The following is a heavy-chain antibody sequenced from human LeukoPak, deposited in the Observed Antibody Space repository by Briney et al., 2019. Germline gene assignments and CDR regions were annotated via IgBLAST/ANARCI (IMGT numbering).Heavy chain of an antibody. CDR2: IYYSGST. J-gene: IGHJ4*02. V-gene: IGHV4-39*01. CDR3: ARLLGVYDFWSGTADY. Sequence: SETLSLTCIVSGGSISSSSYYWGWIRQPPGKGLEWIGSIYYSGSTYYNPSLKSRVTISADTSKNQFSLKLSSVTAADTAVYYCARLLGVYDFWSGTADYWGQGTLVTVSS. D-gene: IGHD3-3*01. CDR1: GGSISSSSYY.